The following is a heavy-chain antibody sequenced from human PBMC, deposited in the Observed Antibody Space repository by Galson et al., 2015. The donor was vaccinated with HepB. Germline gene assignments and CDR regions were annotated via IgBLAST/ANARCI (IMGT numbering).Heavy chain of an antibody. Sequence: SLRLSCAASGFTFSTDAMSWVRQAAGKGLEWVSAISGSGGSTYYADSAKGRFTISRDNSKNTLYLQMNSLRADDTAVYYCAKGADYYDSSGYYYGRYYFDYWGQGTLVTVSS. J-gene: IGHJ4*02. CDR3: AKGADYYDSSGYYYGRYYFDY. V-gene: IGHV3-23*01. CDR1: GFTFSTDA. CDR2: ISGSGGST. D-gene: IGHD3-22*01.